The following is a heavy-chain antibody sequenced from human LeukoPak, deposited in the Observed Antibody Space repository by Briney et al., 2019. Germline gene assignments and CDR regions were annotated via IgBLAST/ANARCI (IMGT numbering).Heavy chain of an antibody. J-gene: IGHJ4*02. D-gene: IGHD3-10*01. CDR2: ISGSGGST. Sequence: GGSLRLSCAASGFTFSSYAMSWVRQAPGKGLEWVSAISGSGGSTYYADSVKGRFTISRDNSKNTLYLQMNSLRAEDTAVYYRAKSKGLLWFGELLPGFDYWGQGTLVTVSS. CDR1: GFTFSSYA. V-gene: IGHV3-23*01. CDR3: AKSKGLLWFGELLPGFDY.